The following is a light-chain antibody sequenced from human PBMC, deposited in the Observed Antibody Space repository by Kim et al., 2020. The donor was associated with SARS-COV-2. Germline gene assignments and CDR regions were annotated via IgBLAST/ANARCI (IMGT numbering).Light chain of an antibody. CDR2: AAS. CDR1: QSISSY. CDR3: QQRYSTPYT. V-gene: IGKV1-39*01. J-gene: IGKJ2*01. Sequence: DIQMTQSTSSLSASVGDRVTITCRASQSISSYLNWYQQKPGKAPKLLIYAASSLQSGVPSRFSGSGSGTDFTLTISSLQPEDFATYYCQQRYSTPYTFGQGTKLEI.